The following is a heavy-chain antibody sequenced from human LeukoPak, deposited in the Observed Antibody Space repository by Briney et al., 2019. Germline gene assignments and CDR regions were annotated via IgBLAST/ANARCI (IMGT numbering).Heavy chain of an antibody. V-gene: IGHV3-21*04. J-gene: IGHJ3*02. Sequence: KPGGSLRLSCAASGFTFSSYAMSWVRQAPGKGLEWVSSISSSSSYIYYADSVKGRFTISRDNAKNSLYLQMNSLRAEDTAVYYCARGGSYLSAFDIWGQGTMVTVSS. CDR2: ISSSSSYI. D-gene: IGHD1-26*01. CDR3: ARGGSYLSAFDI. CDR1: GFTFSSYA.